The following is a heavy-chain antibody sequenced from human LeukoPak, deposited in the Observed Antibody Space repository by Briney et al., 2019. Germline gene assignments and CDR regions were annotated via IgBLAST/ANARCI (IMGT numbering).Heavy chain of an antibody. Sequence: SETLSLTCSASGGSISGFYWSWIRQPPGQTLEWIGYIYSSGSTNYNPSLQSRVTMSVDTSVNQFSLRLSSVTGADTAVYYCARFTSTRPSDVWGKGTTVTVSS. CDR2: IYSSGST. J-gene: IGHJ6*04. CDR1: GGSISGFY. V-gene: IGHV4-4*09. CDR3: ARFTSTRPSDV. D-gene: IGHD6-6*01.